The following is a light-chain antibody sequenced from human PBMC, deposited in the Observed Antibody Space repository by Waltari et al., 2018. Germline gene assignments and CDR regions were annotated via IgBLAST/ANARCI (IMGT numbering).Light chain of an antibody. V-gene: IGKV3-20*01. Sequence: EIALTQSPGTLSLSPGERATLSCRASQTISGSWLTWYQRKPGQAPRLLIYGASSRATGIPVRFSGSGSGTDITLTISRLEPEDSAVYYCQQYDGSSVTFGGGTKVEVK. CDR1: QTISGSW. CDR3: QQYDGSSVT. CDR2: GAS. J-gene: IGKJ4*01.